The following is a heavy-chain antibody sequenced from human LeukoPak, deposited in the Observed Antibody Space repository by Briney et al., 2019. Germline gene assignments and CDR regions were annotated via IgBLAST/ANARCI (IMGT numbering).Heavy chain of an antibody. CDR2: ISSSGSTI. J-gene: IGHJ4*02. CDR3: AGVKRVTNHFDY. D-gene: IGHD3-10*01. CDR1: GFTFSDYY. Sequence: GGSLRLSCAASGFTFSDYYMSWIRQAPGKGLEWVSYISSSGSTIYYADSVKGRFTISRDNAKNSLYLQMNSLRAEDTAVYYCAGVKRVTNHFDYWGQGTLVTVSS. V-gene: IGHV3-11*01.